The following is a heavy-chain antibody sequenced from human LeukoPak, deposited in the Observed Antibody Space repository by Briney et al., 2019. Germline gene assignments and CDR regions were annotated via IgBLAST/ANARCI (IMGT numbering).Heavy chain of an antibody. CDR2: INSIGSTI. CDR3: ARTVGATDSLDY. Sequence: GGSLRLSCAASGFTFSSFAMTWVCQAPGKGLEWVSYINSIGSTIYYADSVKGRFTISRDNAKNSLYLQMNSLRAEDTAVYYCARTVGATDSLDYWGQGTLVTVSS. D-gene: IGHD1-26*01. V-gene: IGHV3-48*03. J-gene: IGHJ4*02. CDR1: GFTFSSFA.